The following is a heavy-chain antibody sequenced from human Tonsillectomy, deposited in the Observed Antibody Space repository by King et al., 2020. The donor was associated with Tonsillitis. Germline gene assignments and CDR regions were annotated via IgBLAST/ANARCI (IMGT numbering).Heavy chain of an antibody. CDR3: TPEEDGRFDY. CDR2: IKSKSDGGTT. CDR1: GFTFSNAW. Sequence: VQLVESGGGLVKPGGSLRLSCAASGFTFSNAWMSWVRQAPGKGLEWVGRIKSKSDGGTTDYAAPVKGRFTISRDDSKNTLHLQMNSLKTEDTAVYYCTPEEDGRFDYWGQGTLVTVSS. V-gene: IGHV3-15*01. J-gene: IGHJ4*02.